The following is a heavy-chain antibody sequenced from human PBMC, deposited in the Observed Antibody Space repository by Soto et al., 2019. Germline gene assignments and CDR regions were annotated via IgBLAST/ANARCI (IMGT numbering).Heavy chain of an antibody. J-gene: IGHJ4*02. CDR1: GYTFTDYY. Sequence: QVQLVQSGAEVKKPGASVKVSCKASGYTFTDYYLHWVRQAPGQGLEWMGWLNPNSGGTNYAQKFQGWVTMTRDTSISTAYMEVTRVRSDDTAVYYCARDRGASTGVYYLDFWGQGTLVTVSS. CDR2: LNPNSGGT. D-gene: IGHD1-1*01. CDR3: ARDRGASTGVYYLDF. V-gene: IGHV1-2*04.